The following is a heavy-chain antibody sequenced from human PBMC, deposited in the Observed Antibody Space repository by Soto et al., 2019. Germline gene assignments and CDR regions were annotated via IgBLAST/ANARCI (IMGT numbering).Heavy chain of an antibody. CDR1: GYTLTELS. CDR2: FDPEDGVT. J-gene: IGHJ4*02. V-gene: IGHV1-24*01. D-gene: IGHD6-13*01. Sequence: QVQMVQSGAEVKKPGASVKVSCKVSGYTLTELSMHWVRQAPGKGLEWMGGFDPEDGVTIYAQKFKGRVTMTEDTATDTAYMELSSLRSDDTAVYYCATVSDGSSRGFGVDYWGQGTLVTVSS. CDR3: ATVSDGSSRGFGVDY.